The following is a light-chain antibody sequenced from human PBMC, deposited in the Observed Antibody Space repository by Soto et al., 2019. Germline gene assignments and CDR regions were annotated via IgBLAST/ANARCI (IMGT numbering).Light chain of an antibody. CDR3: PHPTYFPIS. CDR1: QGISSN. CDR2: AAS. Sequence: SRFTLTRSSLSASVGDRVTITCRARQGISSNLAWYQQKPGRAPTLLIYAASTLQSGVPSRFSGSGSGTDFTLTISSLQAEDFATYCCPHPTYFPISFGE. J-gene: IGKJ5*01. V-gene: IGKV1-9*01.